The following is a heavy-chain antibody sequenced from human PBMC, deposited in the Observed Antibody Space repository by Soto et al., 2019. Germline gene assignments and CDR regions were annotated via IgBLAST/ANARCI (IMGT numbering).Heavy chain of an antibody. CDR3: VKVMDSSGWYYFDY. D-gene: IGHD6-19*01. Sequence: QLGGSLRLSCSASGFTFSSYAMHWVRQAPGKGLEYVSAISSNGGSTYYADSVKGRFTISRDNSKNTLYLQMSSLRAEDTALYYCVKVMDSSGWYYFDYWGQGTLVTVSS. V-gene: IGHV3-64D*06. CDR1: GFTFSSYA. CDR2: ISSNGGST. J-gene: IGHJ4*02.